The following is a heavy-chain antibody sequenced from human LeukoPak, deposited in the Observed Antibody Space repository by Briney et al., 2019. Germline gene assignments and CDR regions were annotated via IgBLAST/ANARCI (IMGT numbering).Heavy chain of an antibody. Sequence: GASVKVSCKASGYTFTSYYMHWVRQAPGQGLEWMGRINPNSGGTNYAQKFQGRVTMTRDTSISTAYMELSRLRSDDTAVHYCARDDVDTAMGDYWGQGTLVTVSS. CDR3: ARDDVDTAMGDY. V-gene: IGHV1-2*06. CDR2: INPNSGGT. D-gene: IGHD5-18*01. CDR1: GYTFTSYY. J-gene: IGHJ4*02.